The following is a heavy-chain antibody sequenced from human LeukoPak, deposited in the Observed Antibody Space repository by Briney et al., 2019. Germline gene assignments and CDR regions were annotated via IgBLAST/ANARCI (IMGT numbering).Heavy chain of an antibody. J-gene: IGHJ5*02. CDR1: GFTFSSYW. D-gene: IGHD2-15*01. V-gene: IGHV3-7*01. CDR2: IKQDGSEK. Sequence: GGSLRLSCAASGFTFSSYWMSWVRQAPGKGLEWVANIKQDGSEKYYVDSVKGRFTISRDNAKNPLYLQMNSLRAEDTAVYYCAGLDCSGGSCYPNWFDPWGQGTLVTVSS. CDR3: AGLDCSGGSCYPNWFDP.